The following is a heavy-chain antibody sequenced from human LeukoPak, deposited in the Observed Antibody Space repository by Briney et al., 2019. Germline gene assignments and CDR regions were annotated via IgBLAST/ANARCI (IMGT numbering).Heavy chain of an antibody. CDR1: GYTFTGYH. J-gene: IGHJ6*02. V-gene: IGHV1-2*02. CDR3: ARGRSYGSGSFPYGMDV. D-gene: IGHD3-10*01. CDR2: INPNNGVT. Sequence: ASVRVSCKASGYTFTGYHMHWVRQAPGQGLEWMGCINPNNGVTNYAQTFQGGVKMTGDTSISTAYMELSSLTSDDTAVYYCARGRSYGSGSFPYGMDVWGQGATVTVSS.